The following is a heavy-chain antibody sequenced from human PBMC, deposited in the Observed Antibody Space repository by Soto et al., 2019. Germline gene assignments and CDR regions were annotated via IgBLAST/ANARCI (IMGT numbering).Heavy chain of an antibody. CDR1: GYTFTSYG. CDR2: ISAYNGNT. J-gene: IGHJ6*02. V-gene: IGHV1-18*01. Sequence: ASVKVSCKASGYTFTSYGISWVRQAPGQGLEWMGWISAYNGNTNYAQKPQGRVTMTTDTSTSTAYMELRSLRSDDTAVYYCALVCSSTSCPMYYYYYGMDVWGQGTTVTVSS. D-gene: IGHD2-2*01. CDR3: ALVCSSTSCPMYYYYYGMDV.